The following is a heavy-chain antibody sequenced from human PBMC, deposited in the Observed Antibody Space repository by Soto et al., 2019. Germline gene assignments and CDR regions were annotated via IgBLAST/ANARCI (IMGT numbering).Heavy chain of an antibody. Sequence: QVQLVESGGGLVKPGGSLRLSCAASGFTLTEYYMSWIRQAPGKGLEWISYISSSSTYTNYADSVKGRFTISRDNAKNSLYLQMNSLRAEDTAVYYCARDLSVDPSEGAEYFQHWGRGTLVTVSS. CDR2: ISSSSTYT. J-gene: IGHJ1*01. CDR1: GFTLTEYY. D-gene: IGHD2-15*01. CDR3: ARDLSVDPSEGAEYFQH. V-gene: IGHV3-11*05.